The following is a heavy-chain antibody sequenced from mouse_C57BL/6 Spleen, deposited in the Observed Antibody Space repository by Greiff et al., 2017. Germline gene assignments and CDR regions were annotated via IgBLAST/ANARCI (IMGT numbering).Heavy chain of an antibody. CDR2: IRNKANGYTT. V-gene: IGHV7-3*01. Sequence: EVHLVESGGGLVQPGGSLSLSCAASGFTFTDYYMSWVRQPPGKALEWLGFIRNKANGYTTEYSASVKGRFTISRDNSQSILYLQMNALRAEDSATYDCASDYYEYDEDAMDYWGQGTSVTVSS. CDR1: GFTFTDYY. J-gene: IGHJ4*01. D-gene: IGHD2-4*01. CDR3: ASDYYEYDEDAMDY.